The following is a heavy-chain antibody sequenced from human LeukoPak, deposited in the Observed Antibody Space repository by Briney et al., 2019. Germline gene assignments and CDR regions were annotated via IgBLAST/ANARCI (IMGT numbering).Heavy chain of an antibody. CDR2: IIPIFGTA. CDR1: GGTFSSYA. CDR3: ARERSTNTGHWCDP. V-gene: IGHV1-69*13. Sequence: ASVKVSCKASGGTFSSYAISWVRQAPGQGLEWMGGIIPIFGTANYAQKFQGRVTITADGSTSTAYMELSSLRAEDTAVYYCARERSTNTGHWCDPWGQGTRVTVSS. J-gene: IGHJ5*02. D-gene: IGHD5/OR15-5a*01.